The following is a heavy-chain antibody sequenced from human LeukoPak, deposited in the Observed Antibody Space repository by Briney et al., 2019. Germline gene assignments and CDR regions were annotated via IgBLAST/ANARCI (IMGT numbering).Heavy chain of an antibody. CDR3: TSPRRDGYNYVY. J-gene: IGHJ4*02. Sequence: GGSLRLSCAASGFPFSGSAMHWVRPASGKGLEWVGRIRSKANSYATAYAASVKGRFTISRDDSKNTAYLQMNSLKTEDTAVYYCTSPRRDGYNYVYWGQGTLVTVSS. V-gene: IGHV3-73*01. D-gene: IGHD5-24*01. CDR2: IRSKANSYAT. CDR1: GFPFSGSA.